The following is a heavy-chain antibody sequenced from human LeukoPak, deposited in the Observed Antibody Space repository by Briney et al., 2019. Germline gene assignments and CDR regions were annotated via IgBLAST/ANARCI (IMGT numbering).Heavy chain of an antibody. CDR3: ARGTITMVRGVRWFDP. J-gene: IGHJ5*02. Sequence: SETLSLTCAVYGGSFSGYYWSWIRQPPGKGLGWIGEINHSGSTNYNPSLKSRVTISVDTSKNQFSLKLSSVTAADTAVYYCARGTITMVRGVRWFDPWGQGTLVTVSS. CDR2: INHSGST. V-gene: IGHV4-34*01. D-gene: IGHD3-10*01. CDR1: GGSFSGYY.